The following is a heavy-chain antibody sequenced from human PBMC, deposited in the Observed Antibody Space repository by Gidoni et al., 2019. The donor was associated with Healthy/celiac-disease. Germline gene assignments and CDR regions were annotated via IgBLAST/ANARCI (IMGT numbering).Heavy chain of an antibody. V-gene: IGHV4-39*01. J-gene: IGHJ4*02. Sequence: QLQLQESGPGLVKPSETLSLTCTVSGGSISSSSYYWGWIRQPPGKGLEWIGSIYYSGSTYYNPSLKSRVTISVDTSKNQFSLKLSSVTAADTAVYYCARGGEYSSSSDYWGQGTLVTVSS. D-gene: IGHD6-6*01. CDR1: GGSISSSSYY. CDR3: ARGGEYSSSSDY. CDR2: IYYSGST.